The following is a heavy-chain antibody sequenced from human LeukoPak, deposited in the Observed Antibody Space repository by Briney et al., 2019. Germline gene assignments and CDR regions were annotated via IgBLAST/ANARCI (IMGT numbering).Heavy chain of an antibody. CDR3: ARLPVIVGAWSLIDY. CDR1: GYTFTGYY. V-gene: IGHV1-2*02. Sequence: VASVKVSCKASGYTFTGYYMHWVRQAPGQGLEWMGWINPESGGTNYAQQFQGRVTMTRDTSISTAYMELTSLRSDDTAVYYCARLPVIVGAWSLIDYWGQGTRVTVSS. J-gene: IGHJ4*02. CDR2: INPESGGT. D-gene: IGHD1-26*01.